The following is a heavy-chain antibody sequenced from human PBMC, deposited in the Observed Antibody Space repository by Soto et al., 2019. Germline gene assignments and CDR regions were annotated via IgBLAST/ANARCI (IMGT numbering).Heavy chain of an antibody. V-gene: IGHV3-30*18. J-gene: IGHJ4*02. CDR3: AKESFVAGCFDD. CDR1: GFTFSSYG. Sequence: GGSLRLSCAASGFTFSSYGMHWVRQAPGKGLEWVAVISYDGSNKYYADSVKGRFTISRDNSKNTLYLQMNSLRAEDTAVYYCAKESFVAGCFDDWGQGTLVTVSS. CDR2: ISYDGSNK. D-gene: IGHD6-19*01.